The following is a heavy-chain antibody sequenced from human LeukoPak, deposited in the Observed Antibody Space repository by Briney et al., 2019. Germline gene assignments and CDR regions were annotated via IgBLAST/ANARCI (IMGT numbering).Heavy chain of an antibody. CDR3: ARDRYSGYDYDAFDI. CDR2: ISSSSSYI. CDR1: GFTFSSYS. D-gene: IGHD5-12*01. J-gene: IGHJ3*02. Sequence: GGSLRLSCAASGFTFSSYSMNWVRQAPGKGLEWVSSISSSSSYIYYADSVKGRFTISRDNAKNSLYLQMNSLRAEDTAVYYCARDRYSGYDYDAFDIWGQGTMVTVSS. V-gene: IGHV3-21*01.